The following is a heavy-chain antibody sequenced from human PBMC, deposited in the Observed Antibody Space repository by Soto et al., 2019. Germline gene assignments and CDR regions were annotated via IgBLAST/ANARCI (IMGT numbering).Heavy chain of an antibody. CDR3: ATYYCSSTSCYGGWFDP. Sequence: EVQLLESGGGLVQPGGSLRLSCAASGFTFSSYAMSWVRQAPGKGLEWVSAISGSGGSTYYADSVKGRFTISSDNSKNTLYLQMNSLRAEDTAVYYCATYYCSSTSCYGGWFDPWGQGTLVTVSS. J-gene: IGHJ5*02. V-gene: IGHV3-23*01. D-gene: IGHD2-2*01. CDR1: GFTFSSYA. CDR2: ISGSGGST.